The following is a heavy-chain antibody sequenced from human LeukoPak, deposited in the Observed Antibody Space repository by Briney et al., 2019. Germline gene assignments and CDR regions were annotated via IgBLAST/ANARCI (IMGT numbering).Heavy chain of an antibody. D-gene: IGHD5-18*01. J-gene: IGHJ4*02. Sequence: ASVKVSCKASGGTFSSYAISWVRQAPGQGLEWMGGIIPIFGTANYAQKFQGRVTITTDESTSTAYMELSSLRSEDTAVYDCARGLYRYGYFDYWGQGTLVTVSS. CDR3: ARGLYRYGYFDY. V-gene: IGHV1-69*05. CDR1: GGTFSSYA. CDR2: IIPIFGTA.